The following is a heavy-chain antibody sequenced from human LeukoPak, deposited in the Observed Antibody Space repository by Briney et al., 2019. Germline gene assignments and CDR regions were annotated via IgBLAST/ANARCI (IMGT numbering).Heavy chain of an antibody. CDR1: GYTFTSYG. D-gene: IGHD3-22*01. CDR3: ARDIPEYYYDSSGYYYFDY. J-gene: IGHJ4*02. Sequence: ASVKVSCKASGYTFTSYGISWVRQAPGQGLAWMGWISAYNGNTNYAQKLQGRVTMTTDTSTGTAYMELRSLRSDDTAVYYCARDIPEYYYDSSGYYYFDYWGQGTLVTVSS. V-gene: IGHV1-18*01. CDR2: ISAYNGNT.